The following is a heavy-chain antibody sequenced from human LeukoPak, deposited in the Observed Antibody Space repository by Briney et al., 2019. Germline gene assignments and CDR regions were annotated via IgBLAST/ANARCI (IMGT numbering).Heavy chain of an antibody. CDR2: IYPGDSDT. J-gene: IGHJ6*02. V-gene: IGHV5-51*01. CDR3: ATNYGSGSYYYGTDV. Sequence: GESLKISCKGSGYSFSSYWIGWVRQMPGKGLEWMGIIYPGDSDTRYSPSFQGQVTISVDKSISTAYLQWSSLKDSDTAMFYCATNYGSGSYYYGTDVWGQGTTVTVSS. D-gene: IGHD3-10*01. CDR1: GYSFSSYW.